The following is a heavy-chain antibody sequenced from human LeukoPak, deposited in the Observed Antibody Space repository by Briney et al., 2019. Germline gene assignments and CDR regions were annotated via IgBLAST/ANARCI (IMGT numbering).Heavy chain of an antibody. CDR1: GFTFSSYA. CDR2: ISYDGSNK. J-gene: IGHJ4*02. V-gene: IGHV3-30-3*01. CDR3: ARATLAAAGDYYFDY. D-gene: IGHD6-13*01. Sequence: PGRSLRLSCAASGFTFSSYAMHWVRQAPGKGLEWVAVISYDGSNKYYADSVKGRFTISRDNSKNTLYLQMNSLRAEDTAVYYCARATLAAAGDYYFDYWCQGTLVTVSS.